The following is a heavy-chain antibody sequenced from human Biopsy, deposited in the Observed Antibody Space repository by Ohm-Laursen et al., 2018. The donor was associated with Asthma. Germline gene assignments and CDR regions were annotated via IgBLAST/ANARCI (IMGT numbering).Heavy chain of an antibody. Sequence: SQTLSLTCAVSGGSINIGDYYWSWIRQHPVKGLEWIGYIYYSGSTYYNPSLKSRVSISLDTSKNQFSLSLTSVTAADTAVYYCARTTYGDDGFDHWGLGALVTVSS. D-gene: IGHD4-17*01. V-gene: IGHV4-31*11. CDR2: IYYSGST. CDR1: GGSINIGDYY. CDR3: ARTTYGDDGFDH. J-gene: IGHJ5*02.